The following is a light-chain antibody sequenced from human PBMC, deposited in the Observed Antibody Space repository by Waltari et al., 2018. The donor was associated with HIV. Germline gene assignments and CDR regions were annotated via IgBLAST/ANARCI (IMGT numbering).Light chain of an antibody. V-gene: IGKV3-15*01. Sequence: EIVMTQSPATLSVSPGERVTLSCRASQNVITNLAWHQQKPGQAPRLLIYGASTRATGVPPRLSGGGSGTEFTLTIGSLQSEDFAFYYCQQYNNWPRTFGQGAKVEVK. CDR3: QQYNNWPRT. J-gene: IGKJ1*01. CDR1: QNVITN. CDR2: GAS.